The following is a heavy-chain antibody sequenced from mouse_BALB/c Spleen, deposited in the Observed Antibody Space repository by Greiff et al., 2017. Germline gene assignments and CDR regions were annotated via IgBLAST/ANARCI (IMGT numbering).Heavy chain of an antibody. D-gene: IGHD2-14*01. CDR1: GYTFTSYT. V-gene: IGHV1-4*02. CDR3: ARRDRYDEDY. CDR2: INPSSGYT. Sequence: VKLQESAAELARPGASVKMSCKASGYTFTSYTMHWVKQRPGQGLEWIGYINPSSGYTEYNQKFKDKTTLTADKSSSTAYMQLSSLTSEDSAVYYCARRDRYDEDYWGQGTTLTVSS. J-gene: IGHJ2*01.